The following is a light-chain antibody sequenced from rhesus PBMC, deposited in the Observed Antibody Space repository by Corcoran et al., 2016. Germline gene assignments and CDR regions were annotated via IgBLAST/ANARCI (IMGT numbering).Light chain of an antibody. Sequence: QVILTQSPATLSLSPGERATLSCRASQSVSSYLAWYPQKPGQAPRLLIYGASSRATGIPDRFRGSGSGKEFTLTISSLEPEDFAVYYCQKYSSSPLTFGGGTKVEIK. CDR3: QKYSSSPLT. CDR1: QSVSSY. V-gene: IGKV3-53*01. CDR2: GAS. J-gene: IGKJ4*01.